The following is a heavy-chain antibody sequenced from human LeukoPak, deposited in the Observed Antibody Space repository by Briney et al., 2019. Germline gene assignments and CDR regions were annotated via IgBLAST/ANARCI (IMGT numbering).Heavy chain of an antibody. Sequence: PGGSLRLSCAASGFTFSSYAMHWVRQAPGKGLEWVAVISYDGSNADSVKGRFTVSRDNSKNTLYPQMNSLRAEDTAVYYCARQTIAAAGTLDYWGQGTLVTVSS. D-gene: IGHD6-13*01. V-gene: IGHV3-30-3*01. CDR3: ARQTIAAAGTLDY. J-gene: IGHJ4*02. CDR1: GFTFSSYA. CDR2: ISYDGS.